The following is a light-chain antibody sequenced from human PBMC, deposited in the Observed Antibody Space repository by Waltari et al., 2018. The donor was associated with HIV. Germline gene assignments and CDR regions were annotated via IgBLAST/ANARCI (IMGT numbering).Light chain of an antibody. CDR3: VAWDDSLRGVV. CDR1: TSNIGSND. V-gene: IGLV1-47*01. Sequence: SVLTQPPSASGTPGQRVTISCSGSTSNIGSNDVFWYQHLPGAAPKLLIHRNNHRPSGCPDRFSGSTSGTSASLAISGLRSEDEADYYCVAWDDSLRGVVFGGGTKVAAL. CDR2: RNN. J-gene: IGLJ2*01.